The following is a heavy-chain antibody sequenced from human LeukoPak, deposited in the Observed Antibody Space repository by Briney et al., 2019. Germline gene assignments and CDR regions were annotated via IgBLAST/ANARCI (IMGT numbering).Heavy chain of an antibody. CDR3: GKDHWGGGVVTFDY. D-gene: IGHD2-21*02. V-gene: IGHV3-23*01. CDR2: ITGNGATT. Sequence: GGSLRLSCAASGFSFSNYGMNWVRQAPGKGLEWVSGITGNGATTYYADSVKGRFTISRDNSKNTLYLQMNSLRAEDTAVYYCGKDHWGGGVVTFDYWGQGTLVTVSS. J-gene: IGHJ4*02. CDR1: GFSFSNYG.